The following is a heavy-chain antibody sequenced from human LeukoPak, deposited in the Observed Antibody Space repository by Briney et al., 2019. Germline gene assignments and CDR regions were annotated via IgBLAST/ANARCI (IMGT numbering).Heavy chain of an antibody. Sequence: GGSLRLCCAASGLTFADFAMTWVRQSPGKGLKTGSTINWNGDKTSYADSVKGRFTISRDNAKNSLYLQMNSLRAEDTALYYCAKDMAAYYYASGNIDYWGQGTLVTVSS. J-gene: IGHJ4*02. CDR1: GLTFADFA. CDR3: AKDMAAYYYASGNIDY. V-gene: IGHV3-20*04. CDR2: INWNGDKT. D-gene: IGHD3-10*01.